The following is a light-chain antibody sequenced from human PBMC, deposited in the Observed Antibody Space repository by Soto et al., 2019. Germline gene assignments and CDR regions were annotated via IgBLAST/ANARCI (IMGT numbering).Light chain of an antibody. J-gene: IGKJ2*01. Sequence: EIVLTQSPATRSLSSGERATLSCRASQSVSSYLAWYQQNPGQAPRLLIYDASNRATGIPARFSGSGSGTDFTLTISSLEPEDFVVYYCQQRSNWLYTFGQGTKLEIK. V-gene: IGKV3-11*01. CDR2: DAS. CDR1: QSVSSY. CDR3: QQRSNWLYT.